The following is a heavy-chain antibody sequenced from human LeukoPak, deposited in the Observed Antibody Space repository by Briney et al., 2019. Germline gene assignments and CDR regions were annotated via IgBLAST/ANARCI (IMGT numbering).Heavy chain of an antibody. J-gene: IGHJ3*02. D-gene: IGHD3-16*01. CDR2: INHSGST. CDR3: ARTSVTKSVWGTFGNI. V-gene: IGHV4-34*01. CDR1: GGSFSGYF. Sequence: SETLSLTCAVYGGSFSGYFWSWIRQPPGKGLEWIGEINHSGSTNYNPSLKSRVTISVDTSKNQFSLKLSSVTAADTAVYYCARTSVTKSVWGTFGNIWGQGTMVTVSS.